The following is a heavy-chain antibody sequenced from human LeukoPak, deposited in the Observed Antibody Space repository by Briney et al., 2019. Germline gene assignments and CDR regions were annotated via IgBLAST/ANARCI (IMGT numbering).Heavy chain of an antibody. Sequence: GGSLRLSCAASGFTFSSSAMHWVRQAPGKELEWVAVISYDGSNKYYADSVKGRFTISRDNSQNTLYLQMNSLRAEDTAVYYCARDSGPFDPWGQGTLVTVSS. CDR3: ARDSGPFDP. CDR1: GFTFSSSA. V-gene: IGHV3-30-3*01. J-gene: IGHJ5*02. D-gene: IGHD3-10*01. CDR2: ISYDGSNK.